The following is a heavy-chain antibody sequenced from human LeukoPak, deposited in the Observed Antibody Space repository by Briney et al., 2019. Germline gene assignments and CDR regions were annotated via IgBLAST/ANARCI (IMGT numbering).Heavy chain of an antibody. CDR2: IYYSGST. D-gene: IGHD3-16*02. J-gene: IGHJ4*02. Sequence: SETLSLTCTVSGGSISSYYWSWIRQPPGKGLEWIGYIYYSGSTNYNPSLKSRVTISVDTSKNQFSLKLSSVTAADTAVYYCARGSYRYGLDYWGQETLVTVSS. V-gene: IGHV4-59*01. CDR1: GGSISSYY. CDR3: ARGSYRYGLDY.